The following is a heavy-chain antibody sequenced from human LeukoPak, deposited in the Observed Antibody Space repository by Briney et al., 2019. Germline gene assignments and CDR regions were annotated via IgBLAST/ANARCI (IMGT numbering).Heavy chain of an antibody. CDR2: INHSGST. Sequence: SETLSLTCAVYGGSFSGYYWSWIRQPPGKGLEWIGEINHSGSTNYNPSLKSRVTISVDTSKNQFSLKLSSVTAADTAVYYCAREWGGVPFDIWGQGTMVTVSS. J-gene: IGHJ3*02. D-gene: IGHD1-26*01. CDR1: GGSFSGYY. CDR3: AREWGGVPFDI. V-gene: IGHV4-34*01.